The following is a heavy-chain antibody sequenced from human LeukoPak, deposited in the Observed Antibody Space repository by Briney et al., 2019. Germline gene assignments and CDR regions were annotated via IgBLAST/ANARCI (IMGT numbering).Heavy chain of an antibody. V-gene: IGHV1-18*01. CDR1: GYTFTSYG. CDR2: ISAYNGNT. CDR3: ARESGVTTYYFDY. J-gene: IGHJ4*02. D-gene: IGHD3-10*01. Sequence: ASVKVSCKASGYTFTSYGITWVRQAPGRGLEWMGWISAYNGNTNYAQNLQGRVTMTTDTSTSTGYMELRRLRSDDTAVYYCARESGVTTYYFDYWGQGTLVTVSS.